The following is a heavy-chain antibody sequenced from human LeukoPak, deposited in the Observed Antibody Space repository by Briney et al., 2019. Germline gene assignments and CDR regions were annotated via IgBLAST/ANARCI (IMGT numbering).Heavy chain of an antibody. D-gene: IGHD5-18*01. J-gene: IGHJ4*02. V-gene: IGHV3-64D*06. CDR1: GFTLSSYA. CDR2: ISSNGGST. Sequence: GGSLRLSCSASGFTLSSYAMHWVRQAPGKGLEYVSAISSNGGSTYYADSVKGRFIISRDNSKNTLYLQMSSLRAEDTAVYYCVGTAMVKGFFDYWGQGTLVTVSS. CDR3: VGTAMVKGFFDY.